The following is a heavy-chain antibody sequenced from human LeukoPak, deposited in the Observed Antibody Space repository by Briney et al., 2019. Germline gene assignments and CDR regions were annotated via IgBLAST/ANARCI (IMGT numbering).Heavy chain of an antibody. CDR3: ARAIGSGSYPDY. Sequence: GGSLRLSCAASGFTFSSYSMNWVRQAPGKGLEWVSSISSSSSYIYYADSVKGRFTISRDNAKNSLYLQMNSLRAEDTAVYYCARAIGSGSYPDYWGQGTLVTVSS. J-gene: IGHJ4*02. CDR1: GFTFSSYS. V-gene: IGHV3-21*04. CDR2: ISSSSSYI. D-gene: IGHD1-26*01.